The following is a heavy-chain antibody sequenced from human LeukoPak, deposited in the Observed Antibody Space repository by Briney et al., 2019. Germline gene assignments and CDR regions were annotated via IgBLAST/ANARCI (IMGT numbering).Heavy chain of an antibody. CDR1: GGTFSSYA. Sequence: GASVKVSCKASGGTFSSYAISWVRQAPGQGLEWMGGIIPIFGTANYAQKFQGRVTITADESTSTAYMELSSLRSEDTAVYYCARVRAYGSSKDAFDIWGQGTMVTVSS. V-gene: IGHV1-69*13. CDR3: ARVRAYGSSKDAFDI. D-gene: IGHD3-10*01. J-gene: IGHJ3*02. CDR2: IIPIFGTA.